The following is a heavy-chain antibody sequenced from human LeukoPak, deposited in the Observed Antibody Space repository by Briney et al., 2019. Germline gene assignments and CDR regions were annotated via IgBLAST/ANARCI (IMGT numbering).Heavy chain of an antibody. D-gene: IGHD1-26*01. CDR1: GFTFRSYW. CDR2: IKQDGGQI. CDR3: ARDKLVGDSYFEY. J-gene: IGHJ4*02. V-gene: IGHV3-7*01. Sequence: GGSLRLSCTASGFTFRSYWMSWIRQAPGKGLEWVANIKQDGGQIYYVDSVKGRFTISRDNAKNSLFLQMNSLRAEDTAVYYCARDKLVGDSYFEYWGQGTLVTISS.